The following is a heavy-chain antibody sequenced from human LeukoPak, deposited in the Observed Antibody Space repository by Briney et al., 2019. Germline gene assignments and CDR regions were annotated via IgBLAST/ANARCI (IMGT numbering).Heavy chain of an antibody. CDR1: GFTFSSYW. CDR3: ARGVEYYYGSAYDAFDI. Sequence: AGGSLSLSCAASGFTFSSYWMSWVRQAPGKGLEWVANIKQDGSEKYYVDSVKGRFTISRDNAKNSLYLQMNSLRAEDTAVYYCARGVEYYYGSAYDAFDIWGQGTMVTVSS. J-gene: IGHJ3*02. D-gene: IGHD3-10*01. CDR2: IKQDGSEK. V-gene: IGHV3-7*01.